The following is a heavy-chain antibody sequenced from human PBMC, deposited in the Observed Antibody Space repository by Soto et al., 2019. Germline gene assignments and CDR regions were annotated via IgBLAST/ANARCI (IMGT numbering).Heavy chain of an antibody. CDR1: GFTFSSYA. Sequence: ESGGGLVQPGGSLRLSCAASGFTFSSYAMSWVRQAPGKGLEWVSAISGSGGSTYYADSVKGRFTISRDNSKNTLYLQMNSLRAEDTAVYYCAKDPTVTNVSSEGIFDYWGQGTLVTVSS. D-gene: IGHD4-17*01. CDR2: ISGSGGST. CDR3: AKDPTVTNVSSEGIFDY. J-gene: IGHJ4*02. V-gene: IGHV3-23*01.